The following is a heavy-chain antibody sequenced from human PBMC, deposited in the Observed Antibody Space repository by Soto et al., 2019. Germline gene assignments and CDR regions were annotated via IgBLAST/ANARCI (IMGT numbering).Heavy chain of an antibody. CDR3: ARDRSGGGYDYGYYGMDV. CDR1: GGTFSSYA. J-gene: IGHJ6*02. V-gene: IGHV1-69*12. D-gene: IGHD5-12*01. Sequence: QVQLVQSGAEVKKPGSSVKVSCKASGGTFSSYAISWVRQAPGQGLEWMGGIIPIFGTANYAQKFQGRVTITADESTRTDYMELSSLRSEDTAVYYCARDRSGGGYDYGYYGMDVWGQGTTVTVSS. CDR2: IIPIFGTA.